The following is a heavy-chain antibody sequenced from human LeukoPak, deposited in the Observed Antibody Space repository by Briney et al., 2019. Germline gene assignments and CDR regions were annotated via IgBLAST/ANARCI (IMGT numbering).Heavy chain of an antibody. J-gene: IGHJ4*02. CDR1: GFIFSTYS. CDR3: AKERKLLPFDC. Sequence: GRSLRLSCAASGFIFSTYSMHWVRQAPGKGLQWVAVISYDGSNKYYADSVKGRFTISRDNSKNTLYLQMNSLRTEDTAVYYCAKERKLLPFDCWGQGTLVTVSS. D-gene: IGHD2-15*01. V-gene: IGHV3-30-3*01. CDR2: ISYDGSNK.